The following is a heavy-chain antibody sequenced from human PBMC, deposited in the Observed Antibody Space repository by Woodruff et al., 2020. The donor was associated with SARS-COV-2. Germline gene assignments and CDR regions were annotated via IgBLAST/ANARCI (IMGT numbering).Heavy chain of an antibody. D-gene: IGHD1-26*01. Sequence: SQKFQGRVTITRDTSASTAYMELSSLRSEDTAVYYCARIPGPYSGRLREFDPWGQGTLVTVSS. J-gene: IGHJ5*02. CDR3: ARIPGPYSGRLREFDP. V-gene: IGHV1-3*01.